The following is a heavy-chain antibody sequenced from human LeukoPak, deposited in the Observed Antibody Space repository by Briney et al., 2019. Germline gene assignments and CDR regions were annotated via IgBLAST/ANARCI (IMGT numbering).Heavy chain of an antibody. V-gene: IGHV3-21*01. CDR3: AREGTARSFNL. D-gene: IGHD6-6*01. J-gene: IGHJ3*01. CDR1: GVTFSSYI. Sequence: GGSPRLSCAASGVTFSSYIMNWVRQGPGKGLELVSSITSSSSDRYYADSVKGRFTISRDNAKSSLSLQMNSLGAEDTAVYYCAREGTARSFNLWAHGTLVTVPS. CDR2: ITSSSSDR.